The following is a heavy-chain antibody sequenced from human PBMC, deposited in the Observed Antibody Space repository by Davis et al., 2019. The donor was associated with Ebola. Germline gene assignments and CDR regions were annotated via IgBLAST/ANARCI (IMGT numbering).Heavy chain of an antibody. Sequence: PGGSLRLSCAASGFTFSSYAMSWVRQAPGKGLEWVSAISGSGGSTYYADSVKGRFTISRDNSKNTLYLQMNSLRAEDTAVYYCAKDPLNYYDSSGYYSDYFDYWGQGTLVTVSS. J-gene: IGHJ4*02. CDR2: ISGSGGST. CDR3: AKDPLNYYDSSGYYSDYFDY. D-gene: IGHD3-22*01. V-gene: IGHV3-23*01. CDR1: GFTFSSYA.